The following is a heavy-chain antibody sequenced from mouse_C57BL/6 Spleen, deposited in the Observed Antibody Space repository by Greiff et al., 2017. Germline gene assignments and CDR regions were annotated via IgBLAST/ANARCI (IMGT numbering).Heavy chain of an antibody. J-gene: IGHJ1*03. CDR3: ARRGIYYYVYGYFDV. Sequence: VQLQQPGAELVMPGASVKLSCKASGYTFTSYWMHWVKQRPGQGLEWIGEIDPSDSYTNYNQKFKGKSTLTVDKSSSTDYMEFSSLTSEDSAVYYCARRGIYYYVYGYFDVWGTGTTVTVSS. CDR2: IDPSDSYT. V-gene: IGHV1-69*01. D-gene: IGHD1-1*01. CDR1: GYTFTSYW.